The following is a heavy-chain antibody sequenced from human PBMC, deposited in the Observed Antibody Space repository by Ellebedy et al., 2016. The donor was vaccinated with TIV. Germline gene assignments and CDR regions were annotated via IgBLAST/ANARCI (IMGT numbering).Heavy chain of an antibody. Sequence: SETLSLTXTVSGGSISSGGYYWSWIRQHPGKGLEWIGYIYYSGSTYYNPSLKSRVTISVDTSKNQFSLKLSSVTAADTAVYYCARELASRSSRSSWSGGRDNDAFDIWGQGTMVTVSS. CDR2: IYYSGST. V-gene: IGHV4-31*03. D-gene: IGHD6-13*01. CDR1: GGSISSGGYY. J-gene: IGHJ3*02. CDR3: ARELASRSSRSSWSGGRDNDAFDI.